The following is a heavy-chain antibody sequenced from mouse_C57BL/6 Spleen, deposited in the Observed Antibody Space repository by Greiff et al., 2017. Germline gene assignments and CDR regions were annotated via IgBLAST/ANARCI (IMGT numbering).Heavy chain of an antibody. D-gene: IGHD2-2*01. CDR1: GYTFTSSW. Sequence: QVQLQQPGAELVKPGASVKLSCKASGYTFTSSWMHWVKQRPGRGLAGIGRVDPNSGGTKYNEKFKSKATLTVDKPSSTAYMQLSSLTSEDSAVYYCARHGIDYGYNYYAMDYWGKGTSVTVSS. CDR3: ARHGIDYGYNYYAMDY. J-gene: IGHJ4*01. V-gene: IGHV1-72*01. CDR2: VDPNSGGT.